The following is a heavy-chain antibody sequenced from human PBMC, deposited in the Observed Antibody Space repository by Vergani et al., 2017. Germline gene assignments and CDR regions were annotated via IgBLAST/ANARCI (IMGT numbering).Heavy chain of an antibody. Sequence: QVQLVQSGGGVVQPGGSLRLSCVASGFTFNRYGMHWVRQAPGKGLEWVAYVLFDGSNEYYADSVKGRFIVYRDNSNDALYLQMNSLRTDDTAVYYCARDLAYCHEGSCALWGQGSVVTVSS. J-gene: IGHJ4*02. V-gene: IGHV3-30*02. D-gene: IGHD2-15*01. CDR1: GFTFNRYG. CDR3: ARDLAYCHEGSCAL. CDR2: VLFDGSNE.